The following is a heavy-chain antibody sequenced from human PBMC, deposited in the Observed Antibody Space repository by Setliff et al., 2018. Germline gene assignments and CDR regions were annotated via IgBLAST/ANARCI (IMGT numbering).Heavy chain of an antibody. CDR3: ARLSWDGLRYYGLDV. CDR2: ISGGGTNM. D-gene: IGHD3-10*01. CDR1: GFNFSSYA. J-gene: IGHJ6*02. V-gene: IGHV3-23*01. Sequence: GGSLRLSCAASGFNFSSYAFNWVRQAPGKGLEWVSAISGGGTNMDYADSVKGRFTISRDNSNSEVFLQMDSLRAEDTAVYYCARLSWDGLRYYGLDVWGQGATVTVSS.